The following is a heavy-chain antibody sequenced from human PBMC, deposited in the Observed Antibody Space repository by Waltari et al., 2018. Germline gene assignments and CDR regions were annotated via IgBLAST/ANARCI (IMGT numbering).Heavy chain of an antibody. D-gene: IGHD3-22*01. Sequence: QVQLVQSGAEVKKPGSSVKVSCKASGGTFSSYAISWVREAPGQGLEWMGGISPILGKANYGQKIQGRVTITTDESTSTAYMELRSLRSEDTAGYCGARALPDTPDAFDIWGQGTMVTVSS. CDR1: GGTFSSYA. V-gene: IGHV1-69*05. CDR2: ISPILGKA. CDR3: ARALPDTPDAFDI. J-gene: IGHJ3*02.